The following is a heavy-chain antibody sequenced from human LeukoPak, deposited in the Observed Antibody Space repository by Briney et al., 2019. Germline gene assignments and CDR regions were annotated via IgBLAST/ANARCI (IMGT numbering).Heavy chain of an antibody. D-gene: IGHD1-7*01. CDR1: GFTFSTYW. CDR2: INSDGSST. V-gene: IGHV3-74*01. Sequence: GGSLRLSCAASGFTFSTYWMHWVRQAPGKGLVWVSHINSDGSSTNYADSVKGRFTISRDNAKNTLYLQMNSLRAEDTAVYYCALYNWNSKRDLDYWGQGTLVTVSS. CDR3: ALYNWNSKRDLDY. J-gene: IGHJ4*02.